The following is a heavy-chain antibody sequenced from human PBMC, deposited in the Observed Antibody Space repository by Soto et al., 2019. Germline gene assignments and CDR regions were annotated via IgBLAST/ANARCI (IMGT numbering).Heavy chain of an antibody. Sequence: GGSLRLSCAASGFTFSSYGMHWVRQAPGKGLEWVAVIWYDGSNKYYADSVKGRFTISRDNSKNTLYLQMNSLRAEDTAVYYCARGDKLGYCSGGSCSGFDFQHWGQGTLVTVSS. D-gene: IGHD2-15*01. J-gene: IGHJ1*01. CDR2: IWYDGSNK. V-gene: IGHV3-33*01. CDR1: GFTFSSYG. CDR3: ARGDKLGYCSGGSCSGFDFQH.